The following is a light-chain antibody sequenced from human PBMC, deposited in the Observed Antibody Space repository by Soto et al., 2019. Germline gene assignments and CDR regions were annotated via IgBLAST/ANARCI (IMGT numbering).Light chain of an antibody. CDR1: QSIGTN. CDR2: GAS. CDR3: QQYDNWPRT. V-gene: IGKV3-15*01. Sequence: ETVMTQSPATLSVSPGDRVTLSCRASQSIGTNLLWLQQSPGQPPRLLISGASDRVAGVPDRFSGSGSGTDFTLTISGLQSEDCAVYYCQQYDNWPRTFGQGTRVDFK. J-gene: IGKJ1*01.